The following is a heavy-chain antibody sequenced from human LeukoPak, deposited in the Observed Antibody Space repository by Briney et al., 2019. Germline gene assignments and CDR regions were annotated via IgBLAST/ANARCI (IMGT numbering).Heavy chain of an antibody. CDR1: GGSISSGDYY. D-gene: IGHD2-2*02. CDR3: AREVGPYCSSTSCYTAYYYYMDV. Sequence: PSETLSLTCTVSGGSISSGDYYWSWIRQPQGKGLEWIVYIYYSGSTYYNPSLKSRVTISVDTSKNQFSLKLSSVTAADTAVYYCAREVGPYCSSTSCYTAYYYYMDVWGKGTTVTVSS. CDR2: IYYSGST. J-gene: IGHJ6*03. V-gene: IGHV4-30-4*08.